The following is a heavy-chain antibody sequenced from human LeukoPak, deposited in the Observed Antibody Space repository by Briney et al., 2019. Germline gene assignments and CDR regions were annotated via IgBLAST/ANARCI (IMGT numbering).Heavy chain of an antibody. CDR1: GFTFDDYA. CDR3: AKDKLVGATGAFDY. Sequence: GRSLRLSCAASGFTFDDYAMPWVRQAPGKGLEWVSGISWNSGSIGYADSVKGRFTISRDNAKNSLYLQMNSLRAEDTALYYCAKDKLVGATGAFDYWGQGTLVTVSS. J-gene: IGHJ4*02. D-gene: IGHD1-26*01. V-gene: IGHV3-9*01. CDR2: ISWNSGSI.